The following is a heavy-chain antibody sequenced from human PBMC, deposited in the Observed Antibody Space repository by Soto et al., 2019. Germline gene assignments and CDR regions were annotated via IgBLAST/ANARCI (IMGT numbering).Heavy chain of an antibody. D-gene: IGHD6-19*01. V-gene: IGHV1-3*01. CDR1: GYTFTSYA. Sequence: QVQLVQSGAEVKKPGASVKVSCKASGYTFTSYAMHWVRQAPGQRLEWMGWINAGNGNTKYSQKFQGRVTITRDTSASTAYMELSSLRSEDTAVYYCARDVGAVAGIYYYYYMDVWGKGTTVTVSS. CDR2: INAGNGNT. CDR3: ARDVGAVAGIYYYYYMDV. J-gene: IGHJ6*03.